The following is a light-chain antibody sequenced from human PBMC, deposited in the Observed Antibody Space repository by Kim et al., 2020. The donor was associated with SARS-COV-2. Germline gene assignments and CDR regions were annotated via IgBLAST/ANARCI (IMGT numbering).Light chain of an antibody. CDR3: QQYAYWRA. J-gene: IGKJ5*01. CDR2: GAS. CDR1: QSISSS. V-gene: IGKV3-15*01. Sequence: SLSPGERATLSCRASQSISSSLAWYQQKPGQAPRVLIYGASARATGIPAMFSGSGSGTEFTLTISNLQSEDFAVYYCQQYAYWRAFGQGTRLEIK.